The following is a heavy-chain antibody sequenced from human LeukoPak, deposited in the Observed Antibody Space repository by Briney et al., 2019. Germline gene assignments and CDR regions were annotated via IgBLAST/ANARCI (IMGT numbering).Heavy chain of an antibody. CDR1: GVTLRNYA. D-gene: IGHD2-2*01. V-gene: IGHV3-23*01. Sequence: PGGSLILPSAASGVTLRNYARTWIRQAPGKGLQWVSVISGDGESTYYADSVRGRFTISRDNSKNTMYLQMNNLRAEDTAIYYCAKDRDCSSTGCVVFANWGQGTMVTVSS. CDR2: ISGDGEST. CDR3: AKDRDCSSTGCVVFAN. J-gene: IGHJ4*02.